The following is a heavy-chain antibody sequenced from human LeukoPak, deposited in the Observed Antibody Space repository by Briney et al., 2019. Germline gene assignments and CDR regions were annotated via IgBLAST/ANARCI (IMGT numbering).Heavy chain of an antibody. CDR3: ARGTPSVPSDY. V-gene: IGHV4-34*01. J-gene: IGHJ4*02. CDR1: GGSFSGYY. Sequence: SSETLSLTCAVYGGSFSGYYCSWIRQPPGKGLEWIGEINHSGSTNYNPSLKSRVTISVNTSKNQFSLKLSSVTAADTAVYYCARGTPSVPSDYWGQGTLVTVSS. CDR2: INHSGST.